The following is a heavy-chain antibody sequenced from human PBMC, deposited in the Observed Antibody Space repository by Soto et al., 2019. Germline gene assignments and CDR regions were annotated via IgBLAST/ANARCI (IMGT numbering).Heavy chain of an antibody. V-gene: IGHV1-69*06. J-gene: IGHJ6*02. CDR2: IIPIFGTA. CDR1: GGTFSSYA. CDR3: ARGRGYYDSSEDYGMDV. Sequence: GASVKVSCKASGGTFSSYAISWVRQAPGHGLEWMGGIIPIFGTANYAQKFQGRVTITADKSTSTAYMELSSLRSEDTAVYYCARGRGYYDSSEDYGMDVWGQGTTVTVSS. D-gene: IGHD3-22*01.